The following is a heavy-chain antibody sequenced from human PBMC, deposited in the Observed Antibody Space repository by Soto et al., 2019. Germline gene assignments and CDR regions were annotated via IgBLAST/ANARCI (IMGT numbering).Heavy chain of an antibody. J-gene: IGHJ3*01. CDR1: GFTFSSYA. D-gene: IGHD3-22*01. Sequence: PGGSLRLSCAASGFTFSSYAMSWVRQAPGKGLEWVSAISGDSNYIYYADSVQGRFTISRNNAKNSVYLQMNSLRAEDTAVYYCARVVYFDRSAYGLWGQGTMVTVS. V-gene: IGHV3-21*06. CDR3: ARVVYFDRSAYGL. CDR2: ISGDSNYI.